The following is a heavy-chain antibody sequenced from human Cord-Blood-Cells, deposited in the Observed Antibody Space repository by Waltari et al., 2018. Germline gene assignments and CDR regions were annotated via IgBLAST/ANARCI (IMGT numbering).Heavy chain of an antibody. V-gene: IGHV4-34*01. CDR1: GGSFSGSY. J-gene: IGHJ4*02. CDR2: INHSGST. Sequence: VQLQQWGAGLLKPSETLSLTCAVYGGSFSGSYWSWIRQPPGKGLEWIGEINHSGSTNYNPSLKSRVTISVDTSKNQFSLKLSSVTAADTAVYYCARGTGTTTYPGYWGQGTLVTVSS. D-gene: IGHD1-7*01. CDR3: ARGTGTTTYPGY.